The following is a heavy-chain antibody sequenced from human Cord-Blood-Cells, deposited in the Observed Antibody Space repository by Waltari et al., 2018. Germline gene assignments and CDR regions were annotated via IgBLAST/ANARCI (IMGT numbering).Heavy chain of an antibody. V-gene: IGHV3-43D*04. D-gene: IGHD6-13*01. CDR3: AKMKGYSSRTGTPSDEYFQH. Sequence: LEWVSLISWDGGSTYYADSVKGRFTISRDNSKNSLYLQMNSLRAEDTALYYCAKMKGYSSRTGTPSDEYFQHWGQGTLVTVSS. J-gene: IGHJ1*01. CDR2: ISWDGGST.